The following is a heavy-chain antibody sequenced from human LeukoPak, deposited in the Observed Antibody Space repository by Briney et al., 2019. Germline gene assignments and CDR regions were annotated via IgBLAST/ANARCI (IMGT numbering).Heavy chain of an antibody. V-gene: IGHV3-30*18. CDR1: GFTFSSYG. CDR3: AKVFGELLKDY. Sequence: GGSLRLPCAASGFTFSSYGMHWVRQAPGKGLEWVAVISYDGSNKYYADSVKGRFTISRDNSKNTLYLQMNSLRAEDTAVYYCAKVFGELLKDYWGQGTLVTVSS. D-gene: IGHD3-10*01. J-gene: IGHJ4*02. CDR2: ISYDGSNK.